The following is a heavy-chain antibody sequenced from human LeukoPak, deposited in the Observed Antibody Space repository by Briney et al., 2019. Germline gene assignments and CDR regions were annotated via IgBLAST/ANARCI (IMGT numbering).Heavy chain of an antibody. CDR2: ISSSGNNI. J-gene: IGHJ4*02. V-gene: IGHV3-48*03. CDR1: GFTFSSYE. CDR3: ARRSSYFDY. D-gene: IGHD5/OR15-5a*01. Sequence: PGGSLRLSCAASGFTFSSYEMNWVRQAPGEGLEWVSYISSSGNNIYHADSVKGRFTISRDNAKNSLYLQMNSLRAEDTAVYYCARRSSYFDYWGQGTLVTVSS.